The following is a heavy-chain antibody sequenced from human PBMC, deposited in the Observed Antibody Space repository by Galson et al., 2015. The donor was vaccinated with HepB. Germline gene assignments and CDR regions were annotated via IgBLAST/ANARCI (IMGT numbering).Heavy chain of an antibody. CDR3: AKVGRYDILTGHPNSYYYYYMDV. Sequence: SLRLSCAASGFTFSSYGMHWVRQAPGKGLEWVAVISYDGSNEYYADSVKGRFTISRDNSKNTLYLQMNSLRAEDTAVYYCAKVGRYDILTGHPNSYYYYYMDVWGKGTTVTVSS. CDR2: ISYDGSNE. J-gene: IGHJ6*03. CDR1: GFTFSSYG. D-gene: IGHD3-9*01. V-gene: IGHV3-30*18.